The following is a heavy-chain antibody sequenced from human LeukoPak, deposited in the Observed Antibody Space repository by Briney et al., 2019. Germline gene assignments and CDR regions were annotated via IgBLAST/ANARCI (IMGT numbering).Heavy chain of an antibody. V-gene: IGHV1-18*01. Sequence: ASVKVSCKASGYTFTSYGISWVRQAPGQGLEWMGRISAYNGNTNYAQKLQGRVTMTTDTSTSTAYMELRSLRSDDTAVYYCARASPVWPNYYGMDVWGQGTTVTVSS. CDR1: GYTFTSYG. J-gene: IGHJ6*02. CDR3: ARASPVWPNYYGMDV. D-gene: IGHD2-2*01. CDR2: ISAYNGNT.